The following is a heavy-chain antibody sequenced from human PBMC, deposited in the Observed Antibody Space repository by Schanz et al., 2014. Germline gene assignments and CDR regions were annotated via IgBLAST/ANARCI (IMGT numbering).Heavy chain of an antibody. V-gene: IGHV1-2*02. Sequence: QVQLVQSGAEVKKPGASVKVSCKASGYTFTGYYMHWVRQAPGQGLEWMGWINPNSGGTNYAQKFQGRVTMTRDTSISTAYMELSRLRSDDTAVYDCARAGQDFEYSSLSPIWYFDLWGRGTLVTVSS. CDR1: GYTFTGYY. CDR3: ARAGQDFEYSSLSPIWYFDL. CDR2: INPNSGGT. D-gene: IGHD6-6*01. J-gene: IGHJ2*01.